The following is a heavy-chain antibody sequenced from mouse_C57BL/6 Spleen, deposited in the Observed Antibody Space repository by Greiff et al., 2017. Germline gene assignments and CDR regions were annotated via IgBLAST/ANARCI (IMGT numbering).Heavy chain of an antibody. J-gene: IGHJ1*03. V-gene: IGHV1-80*01. CDR2: IYPGDGDT. Sequence: QVQLKQSGAELVKPGASVKISCKASGYAFSSYWMNWVKQRPGRGLAWIGQIYPGDGDTNSNGKFKGKATLTADKSSSTAYMQLSILTSEDSAVYFCARSDTTVVADWYFDVWGTGTTVTVSS. D-gene: IGHD1-1*01. CDR3: ARSDTTVVADWYFDV. CDR1: GYAFSSYW.